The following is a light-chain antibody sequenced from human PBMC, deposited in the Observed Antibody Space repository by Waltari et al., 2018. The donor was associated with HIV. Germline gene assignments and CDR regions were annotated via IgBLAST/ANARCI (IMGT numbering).Light chain of an antibody. CDR2: AAS. Sequence: DIQMPQAPSSLSASVGDRVTITCRASQSISSYLNWYQQKPVKAPKLLIYAASSLQSGVPSRFSGSGSGTDFNLTISSLQPEDFATYYCQQSYSNPFSFGQGTKLEIK. V-gene: IGKV1-39*01. J-gene: IGKJ2*03. CDR1: QSISSY. CDR3: QQSYSNPFS.